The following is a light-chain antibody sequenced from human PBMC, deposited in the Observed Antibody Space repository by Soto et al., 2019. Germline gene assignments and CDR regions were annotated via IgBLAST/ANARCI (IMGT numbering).Light chain of an antibody. J-gene: IGLJ2*01. CDR2: DVS. CDR3: SSYTSSIL. CDR1: SSDGGGYNY. Sequence: QSVLTQPAAVSGSPGQSSTISCTGTSSDGGGYNYVSWYQQHPGKAPKLMIYDVSNRPSGVSNRFSGSKSGNTASLTISGLQAEEEADYYCSSYTSSILFGGGTKLTVL. V-gene: IGLV2-14*01.